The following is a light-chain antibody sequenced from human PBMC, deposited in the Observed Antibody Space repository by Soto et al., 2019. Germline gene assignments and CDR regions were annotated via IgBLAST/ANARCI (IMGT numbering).Light chain of an antibody. J-gene: IGLJ2*01. CDR2: SNN. CDR1: SSNIGSNT. CDR3: AAWDDSLSGVV. V-gene: IGLV1-44*01. Sequence: QSVLTQPPSASGTPGQRVTISCSGSSSNIGSNTVNWYQQLPGTAPKLLTHSNNQRPSGVPDRSSGSKSGTSASLAISGLQSEDEADYYCAAWDDSLSGVVFGGGTKVTVL.